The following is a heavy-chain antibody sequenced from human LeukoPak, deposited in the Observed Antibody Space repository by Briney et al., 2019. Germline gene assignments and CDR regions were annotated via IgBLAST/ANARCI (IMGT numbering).Heavy chain of an antibody. J-gene: IGHJ3*02. CDR2: IYYSGST. CDR1: GGSISSYY. CDR3: AREVYYYDSSGYYWAQKGAFDI. Sequence: SETLSLTCTVSGGSISSYYWSWIRQPPGKGLEWIGYIYYSGSTNYNPSLKSRVTISVDKSKNQFSLKLSSVTAADTAVYYCAREVYYYDSSGYYWAQKGAFDIWGQGTMVTVSS. D-gene: IGHD3-22*01. V-gene: IGHV4-59*12.